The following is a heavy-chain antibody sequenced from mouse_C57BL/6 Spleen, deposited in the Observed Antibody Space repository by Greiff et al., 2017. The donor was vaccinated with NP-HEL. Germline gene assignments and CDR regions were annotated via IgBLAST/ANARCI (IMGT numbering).Heavy chain of an antibody. CDR2: ISSGGSYT. Sequence: EVKLMESGGDLVKPGGSLKLSCAASGFTFSSYGMSWVRQTPDKRLEWVATISSGGSYTSYPDSVKGRFTISRDNAKNTLYLQMSSLKSEDTAMYYCARQTAQAEGYAMDYWGQGTSVTVSS. V-gene: IGHV5-6*01. CDR1: GFTFSSYG. J-gene: IGHJ4*01. D-gene: IGHD3-2*02. CDR3: ARQTAQAEGYAMDY.